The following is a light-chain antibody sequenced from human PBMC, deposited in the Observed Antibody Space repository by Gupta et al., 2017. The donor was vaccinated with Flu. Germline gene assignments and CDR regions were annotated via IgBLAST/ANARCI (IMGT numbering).Light chain of an antibody. CDR3: STCDAIMSAVV. V-gene: IGLV1-47*01. CDR2: TGN. Sequence: RVNSPCYEGKSNLGINYLYWYQQHSAAAPNLLIYTGNQRTLGVPERVSGSKSGTSASLATXGXPAEDDXEYYCSTCDAIMSAVVFGGGTKLTVL. CDR1: KSNLGINY. J-gene: IGLJ2*01.